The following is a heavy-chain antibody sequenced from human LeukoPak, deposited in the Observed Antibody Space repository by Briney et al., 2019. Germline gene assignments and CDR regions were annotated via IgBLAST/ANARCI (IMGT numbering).Heavy chain of an antibody. V-gene: IGHV1-3*01. J-gene: IGHJ6*02. CDR1: GYTFTSYA. CDR2: INAGNGNT. CDR3: ARSYCSGGSCYYPYHGLDV. D-gene: IGHD2-15*01. Sequence: GASVKVSCKASGYTFTSYAMHWVRQAPGQRLEWMGWINAGNGNTKYSQKFQGRVTITRDTSASTAYMELSSLRSEDTAVYYCARSYCSGGSCYYPYHGLDVWGQGTTVTVSS.